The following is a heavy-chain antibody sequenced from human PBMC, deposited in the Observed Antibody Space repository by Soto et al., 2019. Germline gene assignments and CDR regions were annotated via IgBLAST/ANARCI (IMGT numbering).Heavy chain of an antibody. CDR2: IWYDGSNK. Sequence: PGGSLRLSCAASGFTFSSYGMHWVRQAPGKGLEWVAVIWYDGSNKYYADSVKGRFTISRDNSKNTLYLQMNSLRAEDTAVYYCARDGELSPSPSYYFVYWGQGALVTVSS. CDR3: ARDGELSPSPSYYFVY. V-gene: IGHV3-33*01. D-gene: IGHD1-26*01. CDR1: GFTFSSYG. J-gene: IGHJ4*02.